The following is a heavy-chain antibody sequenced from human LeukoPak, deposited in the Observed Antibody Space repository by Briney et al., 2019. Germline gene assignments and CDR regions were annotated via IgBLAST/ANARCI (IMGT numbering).Heavy chain of an antibody. CDR3: AKKNSYGSGAGDPLDV. CDR2: ISYDGSNK. CDR1: GFTFSSYA. D-gene: IGHD3-10*01. J-gene: IGHJ3*01. Sequence: GRSLRLSCAASGFTFSSYAMHWVRQAPGKGLEWVAVISYDGSNKYYADSVKGRFTISRDNSKNTLYLQMNSLRAEDTAVYYCAKKNSYGSGAGDPLDVWGHGTLVTVSS. V-gene: IGHV3-30-3*02.